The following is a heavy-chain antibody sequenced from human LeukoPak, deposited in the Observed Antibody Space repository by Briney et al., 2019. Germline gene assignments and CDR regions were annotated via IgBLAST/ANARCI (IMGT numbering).Heavy chain of an antibody. CDR2: ISAYNGNT. CDR1: GYTFTSYG. CDR3: ARSEKAYCGGVCDNYHMDV. Sequence: GASVKVSCKASGYTFTSYGISWVRQAPGQGLEWKGWISAYNGNTNYAQKLQGRVTMTTDTSTSTAYMELRSLRSDDTAVYYCARSEKAYCGGVCDNYHMDVWGKGTTVTVSS. J-gene: IGHJ6*03. V-gene: IGHV1-18*01. D-gene: IGHD2-21*02.